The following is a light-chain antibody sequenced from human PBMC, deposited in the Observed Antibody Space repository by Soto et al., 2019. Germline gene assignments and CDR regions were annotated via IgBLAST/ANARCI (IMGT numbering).Light chain of an antibody. CDR1: QSLLYRDGRNF. Sequence: IVMTQSPLSLAVTPGEPASISCRSSQSLLYRDGRNFLDWYLQRPGHSPQLLIYLASIRASGVPDRFSGSGSGTDFTLKISRVEAEDVGIYYCMQALQTPTFGGGTRVEIK. CDR2: LAS. J-gene: IGKJ4*01. V-gene: IGKV2-28*01. CDR3: MQALQTPT.